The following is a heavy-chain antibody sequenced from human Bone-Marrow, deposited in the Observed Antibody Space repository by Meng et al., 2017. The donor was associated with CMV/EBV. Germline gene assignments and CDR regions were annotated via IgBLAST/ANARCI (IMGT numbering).Heavy chain of an antibody. J-gene: IGHJ4*02. CDR1: GGSISSSSYY. Sequence: PQRRASGPGLVKPLETLSLPCTVSGGSISSSSYYWGWIRQPPGKGLEWIGSIYYSGSTYYNPSLKSRVTISVDTSKNQFSLKLSSVTAADTAVYYCARGPVLRFLEWPAPFDYWGQGTLVTVSS. CDR2: IYYSGST. CDR3: ARGPVLRFLEWPAPFDY. D-gene: IGHD3-3*01. V-gene: IGHV4-39*07.